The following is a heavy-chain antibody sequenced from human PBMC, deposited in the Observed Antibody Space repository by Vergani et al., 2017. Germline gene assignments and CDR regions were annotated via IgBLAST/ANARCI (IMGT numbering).Heavy chain of an antibody. J-gene: IGHJ1*01. Sequence: EVHLEESGGGLVQPGGSLRLSCAASGFTFGDYYMAWIRLAPGKGLDWVASIRRDGTETFYVDSVKGRFTISRDNAKTTLYLQMNSLRDEDRGVYYCARISGGSAPYLHYWGQGTLVTVAS. D-gene: IGHD2-15*01. CDR3: ARISGGSAPYLHY. CDR2: IRRDGTET. CDR1: GFTFGDYY. V-gene: IGHV3-7*01.